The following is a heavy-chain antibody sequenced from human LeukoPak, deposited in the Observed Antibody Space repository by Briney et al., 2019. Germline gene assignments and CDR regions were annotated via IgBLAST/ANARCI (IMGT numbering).Heavy chain of an antibody. V-gene: IGHV4-59*01. CDR1: SASISSNY. CDR2: IHYTGTT. D-gene: IGHD6-6*01. Sequence: SETLSLTCTVSSASISSNYWTWIRQPPGKGLEWIGYIHYTGTTNYNPSLKSRVTISVDTSKTQFSLKLNSVTAADTAVFYCASGLGPSAMFDPWGQGTLVTASS. J-gene: IGHJ5*02. CDR3: ASGLGPSAMFDP.